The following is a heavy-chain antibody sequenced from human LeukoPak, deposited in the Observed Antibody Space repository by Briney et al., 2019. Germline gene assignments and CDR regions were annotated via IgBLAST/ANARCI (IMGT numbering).Heavy chain of an antibody. CDR1: GFTFSGYA. J-gene: IGHJ4*02. V-gene: IGHV3-48*03. CDR2: ISSTGGTI. D-gene: IGHD4-17*01. Sequence: PGRSLRLSCAASGFTFSGYAMNWVRQAPGKGLEWLSHISSTGGTIYYADSVKGRLTVSRDNAKNSLYLQMNSLRAEATAVYYCAKSDPYGDSLIEIWGQGALVTVSS. CDR3: AKSDPYGDSLIEI.